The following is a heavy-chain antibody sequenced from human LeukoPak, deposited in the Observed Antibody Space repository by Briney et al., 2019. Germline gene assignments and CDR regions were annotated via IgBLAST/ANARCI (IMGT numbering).Heavy chain of an antibody. V-gene: IGHV3-21*01. Sequence: GGSLRLSCAASGFTFSSYSMNWVRQAPGKGLEWVSSISSSSSYIYYADSVKGRFTISRDNAKNSLYLQMNSLRDEETAVYYCASLVEMATIPLDYWGQGTLVTVSS. CDR3: ASLVEMATIPLDY. CDR1: GFTFSSYS. J-gene: IGHJ4*02. CDR2: ISSSSSYI. D-gene: IGHD5-24*01.